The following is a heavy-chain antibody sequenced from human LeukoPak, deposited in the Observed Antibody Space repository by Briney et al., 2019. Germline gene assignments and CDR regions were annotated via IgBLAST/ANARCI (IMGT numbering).Heavy chain of an antibody. CDR1: GLTFSSYA. CDR3: ARGVGEAFFDY. J-gene: IGHJ4*02. Sequence: HPGGSLRLSCAASGLTFSSYAMTWVRQAPGKGLEWVGRIRKKANSYTTEYAASVKGRFTISRDDSKNSLYLQMNSLKTEDTAVYYCARGVGEAFFDYGGQGPRVTVSS. V-gene: IGHV3-72*01. CDR2: IRKKANSYTT. D-gene: IGHD1-26*01.